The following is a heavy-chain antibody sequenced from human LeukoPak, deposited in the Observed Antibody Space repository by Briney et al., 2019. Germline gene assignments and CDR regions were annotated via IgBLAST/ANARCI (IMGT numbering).Heavy chain of an antibody. V-gene: IGHV3-21*04. D-gene: IGHD6-13*01. Sequence: GGSLRLSCAASGFTFSSYSMNWVRQAPGKGLEWVSSISSSSSYIYYADSVKGRFTISRDNAKNSLYLQMNSLRSEDTAVYYCARAYSSSWYWWYFDYWGQGTLVTVSS. CDR2: ISSSSSYI. CDR3: ARAYSSSWYWWYFDY. J-gene: IGHJ4*02. CDR1: GFTFSSYS.